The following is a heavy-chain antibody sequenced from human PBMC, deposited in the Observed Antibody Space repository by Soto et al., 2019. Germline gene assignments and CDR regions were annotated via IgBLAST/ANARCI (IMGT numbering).Heavy chain of an antibody. D-gene: IGHD6-13*01. Sequence: PGGSLRLSCAASGFTFSSYSMNWVRQAPGKGLEWVSYISSSSSTIYYADSVKGRFTISRDNAKNSLYLQMNSLRAEDTAVYYCARDRKAANAFDIWGQGTMVTLAS. V-gene: IGHV3-48*01. CDR3: ARDRKAANAFDI. J-gene: IGHJ3*02. CDR2: ISSSSSTI. CDR1: GFTFSSYS.